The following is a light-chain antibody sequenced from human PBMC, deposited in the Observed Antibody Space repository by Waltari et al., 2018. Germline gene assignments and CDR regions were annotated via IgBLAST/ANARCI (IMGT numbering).Light chain of an antibody. Sequence: QSVLTQPPSVSGAPGQTVAISCTGTSSNIGAGFDVFWYQQLPGTAPKRLIDGKPDRSSGVPDRFSGSKSGTSATLAITGLQVEDEADYFCQAYDNTLSGAVFGGGTKLTVL. V-gene: IGLV1-40*01. J-gene: IGLJ3*02. CDR1: SSNIGAGFD. CDR2: GKP. CDR3: QAYDNTLSGAV.